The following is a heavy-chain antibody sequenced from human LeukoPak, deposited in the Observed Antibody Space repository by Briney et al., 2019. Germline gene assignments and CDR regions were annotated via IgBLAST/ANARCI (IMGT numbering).Heavy chain of an antibody. CDR2: ISGSGGST. D-gene: IGHD3-10*01. CDR1: GFTFSSYG. V-gene: IGHV3-23*01. Sequence: PGGSLRLSCAASGFTFSSYGMSWVRQAPGKGLEWVSAISGSGGSTYYADFVKGRFTISRDNSKNTLYLQMNSLRAEDTAVYYCAKALRDYYGSGSYQYWGQGTLVTVSS. J-gene: IGHJ4*02. CDR3: AKALRDYYGSGSYQY.